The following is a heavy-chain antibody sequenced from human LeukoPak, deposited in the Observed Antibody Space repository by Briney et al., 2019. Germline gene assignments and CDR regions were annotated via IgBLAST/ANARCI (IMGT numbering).Heavy chain of an antibody. Sequence: GGSLRLSCAASGFTFSSYAMSWVRQAPGKGPEWVSAISGSGGSTYYADSAKGRFTISRDNSKNTLYLQMNSLRAEDTAVYYCAKDYYYDSSGYYDYWGQGTLVTVSS. CDR3: AKDYYYDSSGYYDY. CDR2: ISGSGGST. V-gene: IGHV3-23*01. CDR1: GFTFSSYA. J-gene: IGHJ4*02. D-gene: IGHD3-22*01.